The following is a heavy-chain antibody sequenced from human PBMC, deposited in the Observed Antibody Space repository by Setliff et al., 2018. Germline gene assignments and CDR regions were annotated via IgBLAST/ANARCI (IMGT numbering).Heavy chain of an antibody. J-gene: IGHJ4*02. Sequence: GASVKVSCKASGYILNSYGISWVRQAPGQGLEWMGWISVYTGNTNYAPKLQGRVTMTTDASTSTAYMELRGLTSDDTAVYYCSRLVRYCSKTTCQTASGAELWGQGTLVTVSS. D-gene: IGHD2-8*01. CDR1: GYILNSYG. V-gene: IGHV1-18*01. CDR3: SRLVRYCSKTTCQTASGAEL. CDR2: ISVYTGNT.